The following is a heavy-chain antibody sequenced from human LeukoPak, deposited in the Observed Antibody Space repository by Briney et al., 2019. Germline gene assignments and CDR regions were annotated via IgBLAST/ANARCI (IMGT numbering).Heavy chain of an antibody. CDR3: ACQAGENFDY. V-gene: IGHV1-46*01. CDR1: GYAFTSYY. J-gene: IGHJ4*02. CDR2: INPRGGST. Sequence: ASVKVSCKASGYAFTSYYMHWVRQAPGQGLEWMGIINPRGGSTSYAQKFQGRVTMTRDTSTSTVYMELSSLRSEDTAVYYCACQAGENFDYWGQGTLVTVSS. D-gene: IGHD7-27*01.